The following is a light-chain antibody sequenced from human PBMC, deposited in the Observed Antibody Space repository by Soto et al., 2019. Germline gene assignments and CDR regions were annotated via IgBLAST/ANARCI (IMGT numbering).Light chain of an antibody. CDR3: SSYADTYNYVV. CDR1: SSDVATYNL. J-gene: IGLJ2*01. CDR2: EVN. V-gene: IGLV2-23*02. Sequence: QSALTQPAAVSGSPGQSITISCTGSSSDVATYNLVSWYQQEPGKAPKLMIYEVNKRPSGISNRFSGSKSGSTASLTISGLQAEDEADYYCSSYADTYNYVVFGGGTQLTVL.